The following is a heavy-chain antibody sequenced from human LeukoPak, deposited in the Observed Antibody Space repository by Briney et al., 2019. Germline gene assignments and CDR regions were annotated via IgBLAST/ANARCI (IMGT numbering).Heavy chain of an antibody. D-gene: IGHD2-2*01. CDR3: AKDLSVIWCSTTTCSYFDY. J-gene: IGHJ4*02. Sequence: GGSLRLSCAASGFTFSSYGIHWVRQAPGKGLEWVAFIRYDGSNKYYADSVKGRFTISRGNSKSTLYLQMNSLRAEDTAVYYCAKDLSVIWCSTTTCSYFDYWGQGTLVTVSS. CDR1: GFTFSSYG. V-gene: IGHV3-30*02. CDR2: IRYDGSNK.